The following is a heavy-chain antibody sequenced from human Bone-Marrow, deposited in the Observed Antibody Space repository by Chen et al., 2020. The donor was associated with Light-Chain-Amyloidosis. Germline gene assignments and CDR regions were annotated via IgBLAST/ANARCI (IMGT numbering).Heavy chain of an antibody. CDR3: ARRRYGDSFVF. J-gene: IGHJ4*02. CDR1: GYTFPNYW. D-gene: IGHD7-27*01. V-gene: IGHV5-51*01. Sequence: EVQLEQSGPEVKKPGESLKISCTSSGYTFPNYWIGWVRQMPWKGLEWMEVIYPGDCDARYSPSFEGQVTISVDKSMTSADLQWGGLKAVGTARYYCARRRYGDSFVFWGQGALVTVSS. CDR2: IYPGDCDA.